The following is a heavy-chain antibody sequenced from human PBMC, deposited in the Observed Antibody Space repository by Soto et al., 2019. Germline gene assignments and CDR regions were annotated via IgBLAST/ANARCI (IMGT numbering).Heavy chain of an antibody. Sequence: ASVKVSCKASGCTFTSYDINWVRQATGQGREWMGWMNPNSGNTGYAQKFQGRVTMTRNTSISTAYMELSSLRSEDTAVYYCARGWKLYYYDSSGSHQSDYWGQGTLVTVSS. CDR1: GCTFTSYD. V-gene: IGHV1-8*01. D-gene: IGHD3-22*01. CDR2: MNPNSGNT. CDR3: ARGWKLYYYDSSGSHQSDY. J-gene: IGHJ4*02.